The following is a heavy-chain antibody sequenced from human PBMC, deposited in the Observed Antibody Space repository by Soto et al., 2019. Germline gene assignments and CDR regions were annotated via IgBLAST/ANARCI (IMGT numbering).Heavy chain of an antibody. J-gene: IGHJ5*02. Sequence: QVQLQESGPGLVKPSETLSLTCTVSGGSVSSGSYYWSWIRQPPGKGLEWIGYLSYSGSTNYNPSLKSRVTISVDTSKNQFSLKLSSVTAADTAVYYCARVGAAPGGLVRRWFDPWGQGTLVTVSS. V-gene: IGHV4-61*01. CDR1: GGSVSSGSYY. D-gene: IGHD6-13*01. CDR3: ARVGAAPGGLVRRWFDP. CDR2: LSYSGST.